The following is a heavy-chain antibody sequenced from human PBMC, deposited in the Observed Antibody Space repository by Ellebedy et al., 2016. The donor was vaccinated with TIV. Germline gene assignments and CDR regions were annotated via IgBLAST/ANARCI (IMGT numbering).Heavy chain of an antibody. CDR3: ASLLWFGESLPGYYGMDV. Sequence: SETLSLXXTVSGGSISSNGHYWGWIRQPPGKGLAWIGSMYYAGNTYYKPSLKSRVTISLDTAKNQFSLKLSSVTAADTAVYYCASLLWFGESLPGYYGMDVWGQGTTVTVSS. V-gene: IGHV4-39*01. J-gene: IGHJ6*02. CDR2: MYYAGNT. CDR1: GGSISSNGHY. D-gene: IGHD3-10*01.